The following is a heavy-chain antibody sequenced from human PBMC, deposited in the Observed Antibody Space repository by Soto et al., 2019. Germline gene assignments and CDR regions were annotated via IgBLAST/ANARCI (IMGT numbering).Heavy chain of an antibody. CDR2: ISGSGGST. D-gene: IGHD2-21*02. CDR1: GFTFSSYA. Sequence: GGSLRLSCAASGFTFSSYAMSCVRQAPGKGLEWVSAISGSGGSTYYADSVKGRFTISRDNSKNTLYLQMNSLRAEDTAVYYCAKDLAYCGGDCYENAFDIWGQGTMVTVSS. V-gene: IGHV3-23*01. CDR3: AKDLAYCGGDCYENAFDI. J-gene: IGHJ3*02.